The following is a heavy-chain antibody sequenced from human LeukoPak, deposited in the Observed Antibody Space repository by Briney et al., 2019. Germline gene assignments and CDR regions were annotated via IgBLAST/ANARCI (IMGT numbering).Heavy chain of an antibody. CDR2: INADGSIT. CDR1: GFNFSRSW. V-gene: IGHV3-74*01. CDR3: ATGLDYGGHFNYYGMDV. D-gene: IGHD4-23*01. Sequence: QPGGYVRLYGAASGFNFSRSWMHWVGPAPGKGLGGVSRINADGSITTYADSVKGRFTISRDNAKNTLYLQMNSLRVDDKAVYYCATGLDYGGHFNYYGMDVWGQGTTVTVS. J-gene: IGHJ6*02.